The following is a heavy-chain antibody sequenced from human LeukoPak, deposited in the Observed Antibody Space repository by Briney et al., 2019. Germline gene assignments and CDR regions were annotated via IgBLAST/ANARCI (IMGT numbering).Heavy chain of an antibody. J-gene: IGHJ4*02. V-gene: IGHV3-23*01. Sequence: GGSLRLSCAASGFTFSSYAMSWVRQAPGKGLEWVSAISGSGGSTYYADSVKGRFTISRDNSKNTLYLQMNSLRAEDTAVYYCAKDYLVLRFLEWLSNYFDHWGQGTLVTVSS. D-gene: IGHD3-3*01. CDR3: AKDYLVLRFLEWLSNYFDH. CDR1: GFTFSSYA. CDR2: ISGSGGST.